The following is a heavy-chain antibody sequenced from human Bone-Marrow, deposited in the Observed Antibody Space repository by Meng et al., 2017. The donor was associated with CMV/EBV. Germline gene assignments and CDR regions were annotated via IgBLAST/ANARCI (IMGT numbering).Heavy chain of an antibody. Sequence: SEALSLTCTVSGGSISSGGYYWSWIRQHPGKGLEWIGYIYYSGSTYYNPSLKSRVTISVDTSKNQFSLKLSSVTAADTAVYYCARDSAISSSYLRGLDYWGQGTLVTVSS. CDR3: ARDSAISSSYLRGLDY. D-gene: IGHD6-6*01. J-gene: IGHJ4*02. CDR1: GGSISSGGYY. V-gene: IGHV4-31*03. CDR2: IYYSGST.